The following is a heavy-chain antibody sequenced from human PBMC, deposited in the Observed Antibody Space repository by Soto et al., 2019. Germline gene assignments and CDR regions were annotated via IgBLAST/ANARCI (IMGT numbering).Heavy chain of an antibody. CDR3: ARGRRRVVVPAARFDY. J-gene: IGHJ4*02. CDR2: INHSGST. CDR1: GGSFSGYY. Sequence: SETLSLTCAVYGGSFSGYYWSWIRQPPGKGLEWIGEINHSGSTNYNPSLKSRVTISVDTSKNQFSLKLSSVTAADTAVYYCARGRRRVVVPAARFDYWGQGTLVTVSS. V-gene: IGHV4-34*01. D-gene: IGHD2-2*01.